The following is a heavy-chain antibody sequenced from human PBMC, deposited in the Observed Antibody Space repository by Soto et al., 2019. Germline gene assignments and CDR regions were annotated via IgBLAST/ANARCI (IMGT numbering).Heavy chain of an antibody. CDR1: GFSLSNARMG. CDR2: IFSNDEK. Sequence: QVTLKESGPVLVKPTETLTLTCTVSGFSLSNARMGVSWIRQPPGKALEWLAHIFSNDEKSYSTSLKSRLTISKDTSNSQVVLTMTNMDPVDTATYYCARNSYDFVSPTSYYYYGMDVWGQGTTVTVSS. V-gene: IGHV2-26*01. J-gene: IGHJ6*02. CDR3: ARNSYDFVSPTSYYYYGMDV. D-gene: IGHD3-3*01.